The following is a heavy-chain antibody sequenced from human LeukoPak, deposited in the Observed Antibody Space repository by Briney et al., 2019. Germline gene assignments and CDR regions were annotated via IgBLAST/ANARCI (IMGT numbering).Heavy chain of an antibody. CDR3: ASPNYYDSSGYYFFDY. V-gene: IGHV1-69*04. J-gene: IGHJ4*02. CDR2: IIPILGIA. D-gene: IGHD3-22*01. Sequence: GASVKVSCKASGGTFSSYAISWVRQAPGQGLERMGRIIPILGIANYAQKFQGRVTITADKSTSTAYMELSSLRSEDTAVYYCASPNYYDSSGYYFFDYWGQGTLVTVSS. CDR1: GGTFSSYA.